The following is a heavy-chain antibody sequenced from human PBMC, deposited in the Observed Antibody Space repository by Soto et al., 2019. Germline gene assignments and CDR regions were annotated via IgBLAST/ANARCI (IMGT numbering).Heavy chain of an antibody. CDR3: ARIFVEYSSSSGYYGMDV. CDR2: IYPGDSDT. J-gene: IGHJ6*01. Sequence: PGESLKISCKGSGYSFTSYWIGWVRQMPEKGLEWMGIIYPGDSDTRYSPSFPGQVTISADKSISTAYLQWTSLKASDTAMYYCARIFVEYSSSSGYYGMDVWGQGTTVTESS. V-gene: IGHV5-51*01. D-gene: IGHD6-6*01. CDR1: GYSFTSYW.